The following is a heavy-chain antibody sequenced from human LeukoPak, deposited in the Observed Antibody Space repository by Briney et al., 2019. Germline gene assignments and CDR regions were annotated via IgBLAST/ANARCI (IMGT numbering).Heavy chain of an antibody. J-gene: IGHJ6*03. CDR2: IEQDGSEK. CDR3: ARVPILYYMDV. D-gene: IGHD2-21*01. Sequence: GGSLRLSCAASGFTFSSYWMSWVRQAPGRGLEWVANIEQDGSEKYYVDSVKGRFTISRDNAKNSLYLQMNSLRAEDTALYYCARVPILYYMDVRGKGTTVTVSS. CDR1: GFTFSSYW. V-gene: IGHV3-7*03.